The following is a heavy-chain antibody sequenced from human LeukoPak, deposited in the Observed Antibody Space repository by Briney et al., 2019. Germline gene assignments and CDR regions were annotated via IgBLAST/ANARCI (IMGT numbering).Heavy chain of an antibody. J-gene: IGHJ6*02. Sequence: PGGSLRLSCAASGFTFSSYAMSWVRPPPGNGLEWLSSIRGSGVSTYYADSVKGRFTISRDNSKNTLYLQMDSLRVEDTAVYYCANPEWLLPSYYYYGLDVWGQGTTVTVSS. CDR2: IRGSGVST. CDR1: GFTFSSYA. CDR3: ANPEWLLPSYYYYGLDV. V-gene: IGHV3-23*01. D-gene: IGHD3-3*01.